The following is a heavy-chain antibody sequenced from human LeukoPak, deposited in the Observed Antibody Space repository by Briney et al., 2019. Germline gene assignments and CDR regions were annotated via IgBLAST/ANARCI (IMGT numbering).Heavy chain of an antibody. D-gene: IGHD6-19*01. CDR2: ISAYNGNT. CDR1: GYTFTSYG. J-gene: IGHJ4*02. Sequence: ASVKVSCKASGYTFTSYGISWVRQAPGQGLEWMGWISAYNGNTNYAQKLQGRVTMTTDTSTSTAYMELRSLRSDDTAVYYCARDRDLVSIGIAVAGLPKYWGQGTLVTVSS. CDR3: ARDRDLVSIGIAVAGLPKY. V-gene: IGHV1-18*01.